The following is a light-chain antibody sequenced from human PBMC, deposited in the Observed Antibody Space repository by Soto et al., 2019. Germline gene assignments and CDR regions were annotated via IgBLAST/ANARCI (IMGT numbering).Light chain of an antibody. CDR1: QDINNY. J-gene: IGKJ3*01. Sequence: DIQMTQSPSSLSASVGDRVTITCRASQDINNYLAWYQQKPGKVPKLLIYAASTLQPVVPSRFSGSGSGTDFTLTISSLQPEDVATYYCQKYNSAPRTFGPGTKVDIK. CDR3: QKYNSAPRT. V-gene: IGKV1-27*01. CDR2: AAS.